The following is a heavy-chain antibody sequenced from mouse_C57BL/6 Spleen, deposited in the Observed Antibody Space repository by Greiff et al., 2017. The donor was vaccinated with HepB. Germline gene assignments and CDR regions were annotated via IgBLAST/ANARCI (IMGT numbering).Heavy chain of an antibody. V-gene: IGHV3-6*01. J-gene: IGHJ2*01. Sequence: EVKLQESGPGLVKPSQSLSLTCSVTGYSITSGYYWNWIRQFPGNKLEWMGYISYDGSNNYNPSLKNRISITRDTSKNQFFLKLNSVTTEDTATYYCASGTTVVAPFDYWGQGTTLTVSS. CDR3: ASGTTVVAPFDY. CDR1: GYSITSGYY. CDR2: ISYDGSN. D-gene: IGHD1-1*01.